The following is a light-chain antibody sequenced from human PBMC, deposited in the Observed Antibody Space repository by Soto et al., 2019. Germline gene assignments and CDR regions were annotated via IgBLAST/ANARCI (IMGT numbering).Light chain of an antibody. CDR1: QGILDY. J-gene: IGKJ1*01. CDR3: QKYNTAPQT. V-gene: IGKV1-27*01. Sequence: DIQMTQSPSSLSATVGDRVTITCRASQGILDYVAWYQQKPGKAPKLLIYAASTLPSGVPSRFSGSGSGTDFALTISSLQPEDVAPYYCQKYNTAPQTFGQGTKVEI. CDR2: AAS.